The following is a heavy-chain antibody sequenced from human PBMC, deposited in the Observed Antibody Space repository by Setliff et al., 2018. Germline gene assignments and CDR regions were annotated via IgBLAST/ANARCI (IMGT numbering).Heavy chain of an antibody. CDR3: ARSPPNRGVGQGHYMDV. D-gene: IGHD1-26*01. V-gene: IGHV1-18*01. CDR2: ISPYNGDT. J-gene: IGHJ6*03. CDR1: GYTFNTFG. Sequence: ASVKVSCKTSGYTFNTFGISWVRRAPGQGLDWMGWISPYNGDTKSAQKFQGRVTMTIDTSTSTAYVEVRSLTSDDTAVYYCARSPPNRGVGQGHYMDVWGIGTTVTAP.